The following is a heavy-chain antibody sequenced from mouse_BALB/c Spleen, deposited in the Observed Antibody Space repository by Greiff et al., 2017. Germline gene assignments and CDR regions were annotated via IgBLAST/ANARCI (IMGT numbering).Heavy chain of an antibody. V-gene: IGHV14-3*02. CDR1: GFNIKDTY. Sequence: VQLQQSGAELVKPGASVKLSCTASGFNIKDTYMHWVKQRPEQGLEWIGRIDPANGNTKYDPKFQGKATITADTSSNTAYLQLSSLTSEDTAVYYCARWGLLRTCRFAYWGQGTLVTVSA. J-gene: IGHJ3*01. CDR3: ARWGLLRTCRFAY. D-gene: IGHD2-3*01. CDR2: IDPANGNT.